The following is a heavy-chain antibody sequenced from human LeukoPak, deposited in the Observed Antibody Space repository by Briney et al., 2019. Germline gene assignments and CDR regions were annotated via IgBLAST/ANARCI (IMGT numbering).Heavy chain of an antibody. J-gene: IGHJ4*02. V-gene: IGHV4-59*08. CDR2: IYYSGST. Sequence: SETLSLTCTVSGGSISSYYWSWIRQPPGKGLEWIGYIYYSGSTNYNPSLKSRVTISVDTSKNQFSLKLSSVTAADTAVYYCASTSFESYSPFDYWGQGTLVTVSS. CDR1: GGSISSYY. CDR3: ASTSFESYSPFDY. D-gene: IGHD1-26*01.